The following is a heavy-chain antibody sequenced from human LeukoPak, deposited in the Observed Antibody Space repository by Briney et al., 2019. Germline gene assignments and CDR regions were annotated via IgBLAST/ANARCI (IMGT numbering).Heavy chain of an antibody. CDR1: GFTFSSYG. J-gene: IGHJ4*02. D-gene: IGHD6-13*01. CDR2: IWYDGSNK. V-gene: IGHV3-33*01. CDR3: ARDGAPAALYY. Sequence: PGGSLRLSCAASGFTFSSYGMHWVRQAPGKGLEWVAVIWYDGSNKYYADSVKGRFTISRDNSKNTLYLQMNSLRAEDTAVYYCARDGAPAALYYWGQGTLVTVSS.